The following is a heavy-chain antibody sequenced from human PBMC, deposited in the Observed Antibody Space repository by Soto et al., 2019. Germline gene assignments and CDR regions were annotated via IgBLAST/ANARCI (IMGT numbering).Heavy chain of an antibody. CDR2: IFSNDEK. V-gene: IGHV2-26*01. D-gene: IGHD3-10*01. Sequence: QVTLKESGPVLVKPTETLTLTCTVSGFSLSNARMGVSWIRQPPGKALEWLAHIFSNDEKSYSTSLKSRLTIAKDTSKSQVVLTMTNMDPVETATYYCARNQLLWFGELFNYYYGMDVWGQGTTVTVSS. CDR3: ARNQLLWFGELFNYYYGMDV. CDR1: GFSLSNARMG. J-gene: IGHJ6*02.